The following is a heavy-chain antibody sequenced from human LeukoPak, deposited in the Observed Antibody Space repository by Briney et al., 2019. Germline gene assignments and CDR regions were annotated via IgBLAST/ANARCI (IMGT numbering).Heavy chain of an antibody. CDR1: GFTSSSYE. CDR3: ARVPYNLRFIDY. D-gene: IGHD1-14*01. J-gene: IGHJ4*02. Sequence: PGGSLRLSCAASGFTSSSYEMNWVRQAPGRGVEWVSYISSSGSTIYYADSVKGRFTISRDNAKNSLYLQMNSLRAEDTAVYYCARVPYNLRFIDYWGQGTLVTVSS. V-gene: IGHV3-48*03. CDR2: ISSSGSTI.